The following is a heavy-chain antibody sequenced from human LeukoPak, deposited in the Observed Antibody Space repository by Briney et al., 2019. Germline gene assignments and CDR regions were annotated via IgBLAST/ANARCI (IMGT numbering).Heavy chain of an antibody. V-gene: IGHV3-73*01. CDR1: GFTFSGSA. CDR2: VRSKTHTYAT. Sequence: GGSLRLSCAASGFTFSGSAIHWVRQASGKGLEWVGRVRSKTHTYATAYAASVKGRFTLSRDDSKNTAYLQMNSLRAEDTAVYYCAKGATYSSGWRILDYWGQGTLVTVSS. D-gene: IGHD6-19*01. CDR3: AKGATYSSGWRILDY. J-gene: IGHJ4*02.